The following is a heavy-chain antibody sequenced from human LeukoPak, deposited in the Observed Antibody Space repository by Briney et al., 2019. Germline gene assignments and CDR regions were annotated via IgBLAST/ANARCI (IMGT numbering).Heavy chain of an antibody. CDR3: ARDAWGYYDSSGYSFGSQYYMDV. CDR1: GFTFSDHA. CDR2: ISGGHST. J-gene: IGHJ6*03. Sequence: GGSLRLSCAASGFTFSDHAMTWVRQAPGKGLEWVSAISGGHSTYYADSVRGRFTISRDNSRNTLSLQMNRLSAEDTAFYYCARDAWGYYDSSGYSFGSQYYMDVWGKGTTVTVSS. V-gene: IGHV3-23*01. D-gene: IGHD3-22*01.